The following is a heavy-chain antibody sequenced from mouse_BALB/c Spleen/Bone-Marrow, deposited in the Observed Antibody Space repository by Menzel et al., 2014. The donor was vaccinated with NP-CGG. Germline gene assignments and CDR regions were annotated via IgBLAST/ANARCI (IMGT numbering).Heavy chain of an antibody. CDR2: ITKGGGST. Sequence: EVMLVESGGGLVLPGGSLKLSCATSGFTFSDYYMYWVRQTPEKRLEWVAYITKGGGSTYYPDIVKGRFTISRDNAKNTLYLQMSRLKSEDTAMHYCARQLAYAMDYWGQGTSVTVSS. CDR3: ARQLAYAMDY. V-gene: IGHV5-12*02. D-gene: IGHD4-1*01. CDR1: GFTFSDYY. J-gene: IGHJ4*01.